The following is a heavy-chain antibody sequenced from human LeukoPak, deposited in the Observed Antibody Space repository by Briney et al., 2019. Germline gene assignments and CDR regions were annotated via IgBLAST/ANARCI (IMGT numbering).Heavy chain of an antibody. J-gene: IGHJ4*02. V-gene: IGHV3-23*01. D-gene: IGHD3-10*01. CDR2: ITGSGDTT. CDR1: GFTLGNDA. Sequence: GGCLRLACVVAGFTLGNDAMAWVRQAPGKGLGWVSSITGSGDTTHHADPVKGRSTISRHNSKNTLFLQMNSLRDEHTPVYHCAKSVSLVRGANGLDYWGQGTLVTVSS. CDR3: AKSVSLVRGANGLDY.